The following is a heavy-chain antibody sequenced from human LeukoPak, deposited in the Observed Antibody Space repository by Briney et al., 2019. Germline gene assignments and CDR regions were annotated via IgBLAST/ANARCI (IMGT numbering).Heavy chain of an antibody. J-gene: IGHJ4*02. Sequence: AASVKVSCKASGYTFTTYDITWVRQATGQGLEWMGWMNPNSGDTAYAQKFQGRVAMTRDTSISTAYMELSSLRSDDTAVYYCARGLGDYYDTSGYYYAVPAHWGQGTLVTVSS. CDR2: MNPNSGDT. CDR1: GYTFTTYD. CDR3: ARGLGDYYDTSGYYYAVPAH. D-gene: IGHD3-22*01. V-gene: IGHV1-8*01.